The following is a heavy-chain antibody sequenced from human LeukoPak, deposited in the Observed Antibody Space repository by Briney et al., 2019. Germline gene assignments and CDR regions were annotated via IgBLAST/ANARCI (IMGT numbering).Heavy chain of an antibody. CDR2: IYYSGST. D-gene: IGHD3-3*01. V-gene: IGHV4-59*12. CDR1: GGSISSYY. J-gene: IGHJ4*02. Sequence: NPSETLSLTCTVSGGSISSYYWSWIRQPPGKGLEWIGYIYYSGSTNYNPSLKSRVTISVDASKSQFSLKLSSVTAADTAVYYCARGRRYDFWSGSYYFDYWGQGTLVTVSS. CDR3: ARGRRYDFWSGSYYFDY.